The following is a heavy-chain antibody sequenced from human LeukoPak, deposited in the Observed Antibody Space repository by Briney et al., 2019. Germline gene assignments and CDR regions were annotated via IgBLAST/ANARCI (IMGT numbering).Heavy chain of an antibody. CDR3: ARDLCSGGSCYWRFDY. CDR1: GDTVSSNIAA. Sequence: SQTLSLTCAISGDTVSSNIAAWNWIRQSPSRGLEWLGRTYYRSKWNNDYAVSVKSRISINPDTSKNQFSPQLNSVTPEDTAVYYCARDLCSGGSCYWRFDYWGQGTLVTVPS. D-gene: IGHD2-15*01. CDR2: TYYRSKWNN. V-gene: IGHV6-1*01. J-gene: IGHJ4*02.